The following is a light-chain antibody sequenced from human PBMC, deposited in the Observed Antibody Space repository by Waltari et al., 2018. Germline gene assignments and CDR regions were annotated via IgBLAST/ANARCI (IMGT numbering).Light chain of an antibody. CDR1: QSISSN. CDR2: GAS. Sequence: DIVMTQSPATLSVSPGERATLSCRASQSISSNLVWYQQKPGQAPRLVIYGASTRATGIPTRFSASGSGTDFTLTIGSLQSEDSAVYYCQQYDEWPRTFGQGTKVEIK. V-gene: IGKV3-15*01. J-gene: IGKJ1*01. CDR3: QQYDEWPRT.